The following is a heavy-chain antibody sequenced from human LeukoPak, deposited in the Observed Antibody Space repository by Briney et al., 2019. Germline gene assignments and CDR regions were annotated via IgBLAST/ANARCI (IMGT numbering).Heavy chain of an antibody. V-gene: IGHV3-21*01. CDR1: GFTFSSYS. Sequence: PGGSLRLSCAASGFTFSSYSMNWVRQAPGKGLEWVSSISSSSSYIYYADSVKGRFTISRDNAKNSLCLQMNSLRAEDTAVYYCASDRTLALLYPNFDYWGQGTLVTVSS. D-gene: IGHD2-2*02. J-gene: IGHJ4*02. CDR3: ASDRTLALLYPNFDY. CDR2: ISSSSSYI.